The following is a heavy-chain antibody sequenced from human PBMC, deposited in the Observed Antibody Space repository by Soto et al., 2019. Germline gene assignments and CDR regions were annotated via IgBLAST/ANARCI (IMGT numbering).Heavy chain of an antibody. D-gene: IGHD6-25*01. Sequence: EVQLLESGGGLVQPGGSLRLSCEASGFTFSSYAMSWVRQAPGEGLEWVSTISGSGGSAYYADSVKGRFTISRDISKNTLYLQMNSLRAEDRAVYYCAKALFSTGVFFDYWGQGTLGTVSS. CDR2: ISGSGGSA. V-gene: IGHV3-23*01. CDR3: AKALFSTGVFFDY. J-gene: IGHJ4*02. CDR1: GFTFSSYA.